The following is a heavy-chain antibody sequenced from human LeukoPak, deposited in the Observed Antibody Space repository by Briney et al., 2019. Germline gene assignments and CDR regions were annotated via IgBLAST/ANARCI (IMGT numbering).Heavy chain of an antibody. J-gene: IGHJ4*02. CDR2: IYYSGGT. Sequence: SETLSLTCTVSGGSISSSSYYWGWIRQPPGKGLEWIGSIYYSGGTYYNPSLKSRVTISVDTSKNQFSLKLSSVTAADTAVYYCARLANDLIAAIDYWGQGTLVTVSS. D-gene: IGHD6-13*01. V-gene: IGHV4-39*01. CDR1: GGSISSSSYY. CDR3: ARLANDLIAAIDY.